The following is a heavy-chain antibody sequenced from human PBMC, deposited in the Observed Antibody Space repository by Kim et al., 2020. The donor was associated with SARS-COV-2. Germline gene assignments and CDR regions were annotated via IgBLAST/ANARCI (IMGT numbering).Heavy chain of an antibody. CDR3: ARDYYESSPYY. V-gene: IGHV4-61*01. Sequence: SETLSLTCTVSGGSVSSGTYYWSWIRQPPGKGLEWIGYIYKTGRTVYNPSLKSRVSMSVDTSQNQFSLELTSVTAADTAVYYCARDYYESSPYYW. D-gene: IGHD3-22*01. J-gene: IGHJ4*01. CDR2: IYKTGRT. CDR1: GGSVSSGTYY.